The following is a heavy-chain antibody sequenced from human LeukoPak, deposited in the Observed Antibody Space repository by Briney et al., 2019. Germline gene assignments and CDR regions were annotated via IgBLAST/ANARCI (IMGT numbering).Heavy chain of an antibody. J-gene: IGHJ4*02. CDR2: ISDSGGST. D-gene: IGHD3/OR15-3a*01. CDR3: AKRGVVIRVILVGFHKEAYYFES. CDR1: GITLSNYG. V-gene: IGHV3-23*01. Sequence: GGSLRLSCAVSGITLSNYGMSWVRQASGKGLEWVAGISDSGGSTNYADSVKGRFTISRDNPKNTLYLQMNSLRAEDTAVYFCAKRGVVIRVILVGFHKEAYYFESWGQGALVTVSS.